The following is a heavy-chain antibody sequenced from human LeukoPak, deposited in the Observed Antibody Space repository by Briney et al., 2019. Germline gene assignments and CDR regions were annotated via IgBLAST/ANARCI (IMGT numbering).Heavy chain of an antibody. J-gene: IGHJ6*02. CDR2: INPNSGGT. V-gene: IGHV1-2*02. CDR1: GYTFTRHY. CDR3: ARLDSAGYSSGWYGMDV. Sequence: ASVKVFCKASGYTFTRHYMNWVRQAPGQGLAWMGWINPNSGGTNYAQKFQGRVTMTRDTSISTAYMELSRLRSDDTAVYYCARLDSAGYSSGWYGMDVWGQGTTVTVSS. D-gene: IGHD6-19*01.